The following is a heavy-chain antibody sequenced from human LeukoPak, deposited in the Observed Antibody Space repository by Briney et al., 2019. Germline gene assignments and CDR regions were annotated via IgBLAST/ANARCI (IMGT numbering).Heavy chain of an antibody. CDR2: IYYSGST. J-gene: IGHJ4*02. V-gene: IGHV4-59*01. D-gene: IGHD6-19*01. Sequence: PSETLSLTCTVSGGSISSYYWSWIRQPPGKGLEWIGYIYYSGSTNYNPSLKSRVTISVDTSKNQFFLKLSSVTAADTAVYYCARSIAVAQFDYWGQGTLVTVSS. CDR3: ARSIAVAQFDY. CDR1: GGSISSYY.